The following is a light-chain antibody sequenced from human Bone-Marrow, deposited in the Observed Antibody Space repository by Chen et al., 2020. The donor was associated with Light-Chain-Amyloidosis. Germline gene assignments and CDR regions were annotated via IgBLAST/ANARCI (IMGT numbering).Light chain of an antibody. CDR1: DLPTEY. V-gene: IGLV3-25*03. CDR2: RDT. Sequence: YELTQQPSVSVSPGPTARITCSGDDLPTEYAYWYQQKPGHAPVLVIQRDTERPSGISERFSGSSSGTTATLTIIGGQAEDEADYHCQSADSSGTYEVIFGGGTKLTDL. J-gene: IGLJ2*01. CDR3: QSADSSGTYEVI.